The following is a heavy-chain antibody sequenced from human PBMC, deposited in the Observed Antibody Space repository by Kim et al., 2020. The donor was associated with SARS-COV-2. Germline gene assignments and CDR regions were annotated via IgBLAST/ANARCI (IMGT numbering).Heavy chain of an antibody. Sequence: GGSLRLSCVASGFIFNNFALYWVRQAPGKGLEWVATISYDGGIKYVADSVKGRFTISRDTPKNTVFLQMDSLRTDDTAIYYCARGMDDKPLYYWGQ. CDR3: ARGMDDKPLYY. J-gene: IGHJ4*02. V-gene: IGHV3-30-3*01. CDR2: ISYDGGIK. D-gene: IGHD3-16*01. CDR1: GFIFNNFA.